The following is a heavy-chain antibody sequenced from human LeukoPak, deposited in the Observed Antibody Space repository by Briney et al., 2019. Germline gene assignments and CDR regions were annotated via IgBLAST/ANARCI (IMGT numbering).Heavy chain of an antibody. CDR1: GGSVSSGNYY. Sequence: PAETLCLSCTVSGGSVSSGNYYWSWIRQPPGKGLVWIGYIYYTGSTNYNPSLKSRVTVPVHTSQNQFSLKLSSLRAADTAVYYCARRSGALSLDYWGQGTLVTVSS. V-gene: IGHV4-61*01. D-gene: IGHD1-1*01. J-gene: IGHJ4*02. CDR2: IYYTGST. CDR3: ARRSGALSLDY.